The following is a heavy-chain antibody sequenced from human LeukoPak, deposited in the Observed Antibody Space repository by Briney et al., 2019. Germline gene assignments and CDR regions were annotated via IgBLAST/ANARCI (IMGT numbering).Heavy chain of an antibody. Sequence: PGGSLRLSCAASGFTFSSYGMHWVRQAPGKGLEWVAFIRYDGSNKYYADSVKGRFTISRDNSKNTLYLQMNSLRAEDTAVYYCAREVTIRWRYCSSTSCYFDYWGQGTLVTVSS. CDR2: IRYDGSNK. CDR1: GFTFSSYG. CDR3: AREVTIRWRYCSSTSCYFDY. V-gene: IGHV3-30*02. D-gene: IGHD2-2*01. J-gene: IGHJ4*02.